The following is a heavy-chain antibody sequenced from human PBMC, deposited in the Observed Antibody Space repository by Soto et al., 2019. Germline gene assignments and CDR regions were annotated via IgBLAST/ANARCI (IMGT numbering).Heavy chain of an antibody. V-gene: IGHV4-61*01. CDR3: ASYSSGWYAVSS. Sequence: QVQLQESGPGLVKPSETLSLTCTVSGGSVSSGSYYWSWIRQPPGKGLEWIGYIYYSGSTNYNPSLQSRVTISVDTSKNQFSLKLSSVTAADTAVYYCASYSSGWYAVSSWGQGTLVTVSS. J-gene: IGHJ5*02. CDR1: GGSVSSGSYY. CDR2: IYYSGST. D-gene: IGHD6-19*01.